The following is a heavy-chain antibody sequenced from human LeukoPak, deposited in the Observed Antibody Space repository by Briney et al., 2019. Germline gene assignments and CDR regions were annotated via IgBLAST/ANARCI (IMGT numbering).Heavy chain of an antibody. V-gene: IGHV3-9*01. CDR1: GFTFDDYA. CDR3: AKDRSRNYRYGLDV. Sequence: PGRSLRLSCAASGFTFDDYAMHWVRQAPGKGLEWVSGISWNSGSVGYADSVKGRFTISRDNAKNSLYLQMNSLRAEDTALYYCAKDRSRNYRYGLDVWGQGTTVTVSS. J-gene: IGHJ6*02. CDR2: ISWNSGSV. D-gene: IGHD3-16*02.